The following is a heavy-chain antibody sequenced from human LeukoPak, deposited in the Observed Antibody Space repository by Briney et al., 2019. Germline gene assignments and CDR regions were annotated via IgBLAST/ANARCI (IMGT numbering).Heavy chain of an antibody. CDR1: GSTFSSYS. D-gene: IGHD6-13*01. Sequence: GGSLRLSCAASGSTFSSYSMNWVRQAPGKGLEWVSSISSSSSYIYYADSVKGRFTISRDNAKNSLYLQMNSLRAEDTAVYYCARDGAAADFDYWGQGTLVTVSS. V-gene: IGHV3-21*01. CDR2: ISSSSSYI. J-gene: IGHJ4*02. CDR3: ARDGAAADFDY.